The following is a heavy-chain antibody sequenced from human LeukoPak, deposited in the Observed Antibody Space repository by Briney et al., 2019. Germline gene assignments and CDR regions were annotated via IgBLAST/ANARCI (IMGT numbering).Heavy chain of an antibody. J-gene: IGHJ4*02. D-gene: IGHD3-10*01. CDR2: IYYSGST. CDR1: GGSISSGDYY. CDR3: ASWLWFGESLFDY. Sequence: PSETPSLACTVSGGSISSGDYYWSWIRQPPRKGLEWIGYIYYSGSTYYNPSLKSRVTISVDTSKNQFSLKLSSVTAADTAVYYCASWLWFGESLFDYWGQGTLVTVSS. V-gene: IGHV4-30-4*01.